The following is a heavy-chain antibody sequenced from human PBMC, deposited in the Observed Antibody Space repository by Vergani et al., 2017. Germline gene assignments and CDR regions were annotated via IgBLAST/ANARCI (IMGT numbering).Heavy chain of an antibody. CDR2: IYYSGST. D-gene: IGHD1-26*01. V-gene: IGHV4-59*11. Sequence: QVQLQESGPGLVKPSETLSLTCIVSGGPLSGHYWSWIRQLAGKGLEWIGYIYYSGSTNYNPSLKSRGTISVDTSKNQFSLKLRSVTAADTAVYYCAIGSFDYYMXVWGKGP. CDR3: AIGSFDYYMXV. CDR1: GGPLSGHY. J-gene: IGHJ6*03.